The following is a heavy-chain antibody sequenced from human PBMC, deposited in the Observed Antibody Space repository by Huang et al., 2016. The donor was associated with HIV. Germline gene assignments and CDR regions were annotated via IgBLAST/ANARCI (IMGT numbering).Heavy chain of an antibody. CDR1: GGSFCGYQ. CDR2: IKHSGSA. D-gene: IGHD2-21*02. Sequence: QVRLEQWGAGLLKPSATLSLTCAVYGGSFCGYQWTWIRQSPGKGLEWIGEIKHSGSATYSPSLMTRVTMTGDMSKNQFSLKMTALTVTDTAVYFCARSLSFCRGGDCFPTHFQHWGQG. CDR3: ARSLSFCRGGDCFPTHFQH. V-gene: IGHV4-34*02. J-gene: IGHJ1*01.